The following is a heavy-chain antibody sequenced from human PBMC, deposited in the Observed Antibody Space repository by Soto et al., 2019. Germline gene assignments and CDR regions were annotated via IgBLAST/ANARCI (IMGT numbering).Heavy chain of an antibody. CDR1: GGSISSSSYY. J-gene: IGHJ6*02. V-gene: IGHV4-39*01. D-gene: IGHD1-7*01. CDR2: IYYSGST. Sequence: SETLSLTCTVSGGSISSSSYYWGWIRQPPGKGLEWIGSIYYSGSTYYNPSLKSRVTISVDTSKNQFSLKLSSVTAADTAVYYCARPRYNWNYRLPLHGSLSETAIPDYYYYYGMDVWGQGTTVTVAS. CDR3: ARPRYNWNYRLPLHGSLSETAIPDYYYYYGMDV.